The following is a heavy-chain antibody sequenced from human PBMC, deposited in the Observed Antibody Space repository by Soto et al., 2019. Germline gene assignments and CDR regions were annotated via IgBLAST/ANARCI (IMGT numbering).Heavy chain of an antibody. CDR3: ARETSIAALYYFDY. Sequence: QVQLQESGPGLVKPSQTLSLTCTVSGGSISSGGYYWSWIRQHPGKGLEWIGYIYYSGSTYYNPSLKSRVTISVDTSKNQFSLKLSSVTAAATAVYYCARETSIAALYYFDYWGQGTLVTVSS. V-gene: IGHV4-31*03. J-gene: IGHJ4*02. CDR2: IYYSGST. CDR1: GGSISSGGYY. D-gene: IGHD6-6*01.